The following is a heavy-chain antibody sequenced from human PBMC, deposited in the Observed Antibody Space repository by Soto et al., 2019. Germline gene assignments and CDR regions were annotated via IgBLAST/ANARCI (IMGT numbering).Heavy chain of an antibody. CDR3: ASYSGFTPSAFDI. J-gene: IGHJ3*02. D-gene: IGHD5-12*01. CDR2: ISGSGGST. V-gene: IGHV3-23*01. CDR1: GFTFSSYA. Sequence: EVQLLESGGGLVQPGGSLRLSCAASGFTFSSYAMSWVRQAPGKGLEWVSAISGSGGSTYYADSVKGRFTISRDNSKNTLYLQMNSLRDEDTAVYDCASYSGFTPSAFDIWGQGTMVTVSS.